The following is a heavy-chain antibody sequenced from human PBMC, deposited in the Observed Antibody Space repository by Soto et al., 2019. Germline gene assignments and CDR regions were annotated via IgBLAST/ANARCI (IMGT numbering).Heavy chain of an antibody. J-gene: IGHJ5*02. CDR1: GYTFSGHA. D-gene: IGHD6-19*01. CDR3: ARGGGWYVWFDP. CDR2: INADNSKT. V-gene: IGHV1-3*01. Sequence: ASVKVSCKASGYTFSGHAIHWLRQAPGQRPEWLGWINADNSKTYYSEKFEGRVTFTRDTSASTAYMELSSLRSEDTAVYYCARGGGWYVWFDPWGQGTLVTV.